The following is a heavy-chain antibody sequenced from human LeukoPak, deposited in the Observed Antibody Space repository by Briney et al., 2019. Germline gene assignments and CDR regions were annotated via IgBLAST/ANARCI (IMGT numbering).Heavy chain of an antibody. CDR3: ASSRGSCLNDAFDI. V-gene: IGHV3-53*01. D-gene: IGHD1-26*01. Sequence: PGGSLRLSYAASGFTVSSNYMSWVRQAPGKGLEWVSVIYSGGSTYYADSVKGRFTISRDNSKNTLYLQMNSLRAEDTAVYYCASSRGSCLNDAFDIWGQGTMVTVSS. CDR1: GFTVSSNY. CDR2: IYSGGST. J-gene: IGHJ3*02.